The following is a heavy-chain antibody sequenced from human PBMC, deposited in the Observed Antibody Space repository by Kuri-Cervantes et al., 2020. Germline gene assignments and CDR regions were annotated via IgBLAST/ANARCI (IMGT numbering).Heavy chain of an antibody. Sequence: GGSLRLSCAASGFTFSSYAMHWVRQAPGKGLEWVAVISYDGSNKYYADSVKGRFTISRDNSQNTLYLQMDSLRAEDTAVYYCAKAASLSSGYHFVVWGQGTLVTVSS. CDR2: ISYDGSNK. D-gene: IGHD3-22*01. CDR3: AKAASLSSGYHFVV. V-gene: IGHV3-30-3*01. J-gene: IGHJ4*02. CDR1: GFTFSSYA.